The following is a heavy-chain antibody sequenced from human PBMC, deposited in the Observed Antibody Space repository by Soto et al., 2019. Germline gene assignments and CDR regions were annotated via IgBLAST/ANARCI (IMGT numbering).Heavy chain of an antibody. Sequence: QVRLEQSGPEVKKTGASVKVSCKASGYTFTSYGISWVRQAPGQGLEWMGWINIYSGDANYAQSFQDRVTMTSDTSTNTVYMEMRTRRSDDTAVYYCARALYYYDNSGLAYWGQGTLVTVSS. CDR3: ARALYYYDNSGLAY. D-gene: IGHD3-22*01. V-gene: IGHV1-18*01. CDR2: INIYSGDA. J-gene: IGHJ4*02. CDR1: GYTFTSYG.